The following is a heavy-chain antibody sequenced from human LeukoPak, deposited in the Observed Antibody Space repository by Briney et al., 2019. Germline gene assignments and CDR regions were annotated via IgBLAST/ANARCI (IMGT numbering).Heavy chain of an antibody. Sequence: SGGSLRLSCAASGFTFSSYAMNWVRQAPGKGLEWVSYISSSGSTIYYADSVKGRFTISRDNAENSLYLQMNSLRAEDTAIYYCVVITWDYWGQGTLVTVSS. D-gene: IGHD3-22*01. V-gene: IGHV3-48*03. CDR1: GFTFSSYA. CDR3: VVITWDY. CDR2: ISSSGSTI. J-gene: IGHJ4*02.